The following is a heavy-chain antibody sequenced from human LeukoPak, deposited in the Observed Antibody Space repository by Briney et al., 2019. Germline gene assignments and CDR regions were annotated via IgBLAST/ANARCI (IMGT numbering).Heavy chain of an antibody. CDR3: ARDLELERNRWNYFES. CDR1: GGSISGFF. D-gene: IGHD1-1*01. J-gene: IGHJ4*02. Sequence: SETLSLTCTVSGGSISGFFWSWIRQPPGKGLEWLGCIDYSGITQYNPSLKSRVTISVDTSKQQFSLKLSSVTAADTAVYYCARDLELERNRWNYFESWGQGTLVTVSS. V-gene: IGHV4-59*01. CDR2: IDYSGIT.